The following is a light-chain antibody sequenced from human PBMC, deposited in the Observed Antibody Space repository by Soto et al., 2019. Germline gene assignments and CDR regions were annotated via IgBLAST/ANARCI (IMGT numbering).Light chain of an antibody. CDR2: DVS. Sequence: QSVLTQPASVSGSPGQSITISCTGTSGDIGGYNYVSWYQQHPGKAPKLIIYDVSDRPSGVSNRFSASKSGNTASLAISGLQAEDEADYYCTSYTSSLYVVFGGGTKLTVL. CDR1: SGDIGGYNY. J-gene: IGLJ2*01. CDR3: TSYTSSLYVV. V-gene: IGLV2-14*01.